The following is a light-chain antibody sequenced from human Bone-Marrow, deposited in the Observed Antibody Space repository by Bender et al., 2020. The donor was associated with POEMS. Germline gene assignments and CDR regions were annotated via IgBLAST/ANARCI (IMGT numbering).Light chain of an antibody. Sequence: QSALTQPASVSGSPGQSITISCTGTSDDVGRFNLVSWYQHHPGKAPQLIIYEVKERPSGVSNRFSGSKAGNTASLTISGLQAEDEADYYCSSSTSTSPLVVFGGGTKLTVL. CDR2: EVK. V-gene: IGLV2-14*02. CDR1: SDDVGRFNL. CDR3: SSSTSTSPLVV. J-gene: IGLJ2*01.